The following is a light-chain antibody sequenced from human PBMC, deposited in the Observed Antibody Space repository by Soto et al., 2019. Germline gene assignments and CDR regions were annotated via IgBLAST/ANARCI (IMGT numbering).Light chain of an antibody. Sequence: EIVLTQSPFSLPVTPGEPASISCRSSRNLLHSNGYYYLDWYLQKPGQSPQLLIYLGSNRASGVPDRFSGSGSGTDFTLTISRVEAEDVGVYFCAQGLATPFTFGGGTKVEIK. V-gene: IGKV2-28*01. J-gene: IGKJ4*01. CDR3: AQGLATPFT. CDR2: LGS. CDR1: RNLLHSNGYYY.